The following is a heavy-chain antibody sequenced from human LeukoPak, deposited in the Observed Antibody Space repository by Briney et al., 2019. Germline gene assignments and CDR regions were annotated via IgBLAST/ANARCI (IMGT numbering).Heavy chain of an antibody. J-gene: IGHJ5*02. CDR3: ARDDRNSYGLFDP. D-gene: IGHD5-18*01. Sequence: ASVNVSCKASGYTFTSYGISWVRQAPGQGVQWMGWISAYNGNTNYAQRLQGRVTMTTDTSTSTAYIELRSLRSDDTAVYYCARDDRNSYGLFDPWGQGTLVTVSS. CDR2: ISAYNGNT. V-gene: IGHV1-18*01. CDR1: GYTFTSYG.